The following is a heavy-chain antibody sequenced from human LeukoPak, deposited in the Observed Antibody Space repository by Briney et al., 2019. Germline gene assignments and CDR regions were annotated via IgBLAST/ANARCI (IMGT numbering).Heavy chain of an antibody. CDR1: GFTFSSYA. Sequence: GGSLRLSCAASGFTFSSYAMSWVRQAPGKGLEWVSAISGSGGSTYYADSVKGRFTISRDNSKNTLYLQMNSLRAEDTAVYYCAKDREDSLVTADAFDIWGQGTMVTVSS. D-gene: IGHD2-21*02. J-gene: IGHJ3*02. CDR3: AKDREDSLVTADAFDI. CDR2: ISGSGGST. V-gene: IGHV3-23*01.